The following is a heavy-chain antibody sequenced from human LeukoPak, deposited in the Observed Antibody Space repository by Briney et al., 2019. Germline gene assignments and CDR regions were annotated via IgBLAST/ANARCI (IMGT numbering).Heavy chain of an antibody. D-gene: IGHD6-19*01. J-gene: IGHJ4*02. CDR2: VNSDGSST. CDR3: ARGSTQYSSGWYGLDY. Sequence: GGSLRLSCAASRFTLSSYWMHWVRQAPGKGLVWVSRVNSDGSSTTYADSVKGRFTISRDNAKNTLYLQMNSLRAEDTAVYYCARGSTQYSSGWYGLDYWGQGTLVTVSS. V-gene: IGHV3-74*01. CDR1: RFTLSSYW.